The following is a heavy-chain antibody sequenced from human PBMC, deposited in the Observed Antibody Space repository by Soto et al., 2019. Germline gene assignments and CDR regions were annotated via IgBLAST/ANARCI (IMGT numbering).Heavy chain of an antibody. CDR2: IKQDGSEI. Sequence: EVQLVESGGGLVQPGGSLRLSCAASGFTLRDYWMSWVRQAPGKGLEWVANIKQDGSEIYYVDSVEGRFTISRDHAKNSLFLQMNSLRAEDTAVYYCLITTSAFDLWGQGTLVTVSS. D-gene: IGHD4-4*01. CDR1: GFTLRDYW. V-gene: IGHV3-7*01. J-gene: IGHJ3*01. CDR3: LITTSAFDL.